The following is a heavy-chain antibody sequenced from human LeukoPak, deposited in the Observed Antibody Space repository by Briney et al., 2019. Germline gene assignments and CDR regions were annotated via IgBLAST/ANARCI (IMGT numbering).Heavy chain of an antibody. CDR1: GFTFSSYE. CDR2: ISSSGSSI. V-gene: IGHV3-48*03. CDR3: ARVANYDILTGYFGPRYYYGMDV. J-gene: IGHJ6*04. Sequence: GGCLRLSCAASGFTFSSYEMKWVSQARGKGGGGVSYISSSGSSIYYADSVKGRFTISRDNAKNSLYLQMHSLRAEDTAVYYCARVANYDILTGYFGPRYYYGMDVWGKGTTVTVSS. D-gene: IGHD3-9*01.